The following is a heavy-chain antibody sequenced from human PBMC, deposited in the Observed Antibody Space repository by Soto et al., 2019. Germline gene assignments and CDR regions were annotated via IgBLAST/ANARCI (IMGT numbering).Heavy chain of an antibody. D-gene: IGHD2-2*01. CDR3: ARQRTIFSIVVVPAGGWFDP. V-gene: IGHV4-39*01. CDR1: GGSISSSSYY. CDR2: IDYSGST. J-gene: IGHJ5*02. Sequence: SETLSLTCTVSGGSISSSSYYWGWIRQPPGKGLEWIGSIDYSGSTYYNPSLKSRVTISADTSKTQFSLKLSSVTAADTAVYYCARQRTIFSIVVVPAGGWFDPWGQGTLVTVSS.